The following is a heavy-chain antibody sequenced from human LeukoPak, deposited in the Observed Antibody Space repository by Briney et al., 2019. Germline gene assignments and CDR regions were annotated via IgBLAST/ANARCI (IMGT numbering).Heavy chain of an antibody. J-gene: IGHJ3*02. CDR3: AKLPYGDYPDAFDI. CDR1: GFTFSSYS. D-gene: IGHD4-17*01. CDR2: ISSSSSTI. Sequence: GGSLRLSCAASGFTFSSYSMNWVRQAPGKGLEWVSYISSSSSTIYYADSVKGRFTISRDNAKNSLYLQMNSLRAEDTAVYYCAKLPYGDYPDAFDIWGQGTMVTVSS. V-gene: IGHV3-48*01.